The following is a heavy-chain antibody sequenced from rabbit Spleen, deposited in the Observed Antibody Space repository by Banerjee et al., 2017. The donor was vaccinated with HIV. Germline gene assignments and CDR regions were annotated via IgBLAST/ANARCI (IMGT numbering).Heavy chain of an antibody. CDR2: ARTNNGAT. D-gene: IGHD8-1*01. CDR3: ARAIYGAGVGYSFNL. CDR1: GFDFSDTYY. J-gene: IGHJ4*01. V-gene: IGHV1S40*01. Sequence: QSLQESGGGLFQPGGTLTLTCKASGFDFSDTYYMCWVRQAPGKGLEWIACARTNNGATWYASWAKGRFTISKASSTVTLQMASLTAADMATYFCARAIYGAGVGYSFNLWGPGTLVTVS.